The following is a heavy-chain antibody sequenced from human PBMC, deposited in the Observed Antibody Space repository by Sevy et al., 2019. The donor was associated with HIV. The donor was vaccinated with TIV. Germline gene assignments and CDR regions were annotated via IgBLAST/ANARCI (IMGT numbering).Heavy chain of an antibody. D-gene: IGHD3-16*01. CDR3: ARVRGTISPYYYFGMDV. J-gene: IGHJ6*02. CDR2: IRSKTYGGTT. CDR1: GFNFGDYA. V-gene: IGHV3-49*03. Sequence: GGSLRLSCTASGFNFGDYAMSWCRQAPGKGLERIGFIRSKTYGGTTEYAASVKGRFTISRDDSNSIASLQMNSLKTEDTAVYYCARVRGTISPYYYFGMDVWSQGTTVTVSS.